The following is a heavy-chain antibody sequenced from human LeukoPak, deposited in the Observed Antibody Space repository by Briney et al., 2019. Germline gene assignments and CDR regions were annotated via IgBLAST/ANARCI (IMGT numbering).Heavy chain of an antibody. V-gene: IGHV1-69*04. CDR1: GGTFSSYA. CDR3: ARLAAVVVAYGMDV. Sequence: AASVKVSYKASGGTFSSYAISWVRQAPGQGLEWMGRIIPILGIANYAQKFQGRVTITADKSTSTAYMELSSLRSEDTAVYYCARLAAVVVAYGMDVWGQGTTVTVSS. D-gene: IGHD2-15*01. J-gene: IGHJ6*02. CDR2: IIPILGIA.